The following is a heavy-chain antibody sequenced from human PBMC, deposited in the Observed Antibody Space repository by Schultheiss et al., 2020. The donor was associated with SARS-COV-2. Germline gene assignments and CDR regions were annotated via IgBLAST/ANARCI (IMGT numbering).Heavy chain of an antibody. J-gene: IGHJ6*02. Sequence: GGSLRLSCAASGFTFSSYGMHWVRQAPGKGLEWVAVIWYDGSNKYYADSVKGRFTISRDNSKNTLYLQMNSLRAEDTAVYYCVRDGVIRGVVVSSGMDVWGQGTTVTVSS. CDR2: IWYDGSNK. V-gene: IGHV3-33*08. CDR1: GFTFSSYG. CDR3: VRDGVIRGVVVSSGMDV. D-gene: IGHD3-10*01.